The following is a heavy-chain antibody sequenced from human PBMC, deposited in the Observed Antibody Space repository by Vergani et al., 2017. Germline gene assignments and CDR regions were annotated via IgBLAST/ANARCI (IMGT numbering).Heavy chain of an antibody. Sequence: QVQLVQSGAEVKKPGSSVKVSCKASGGTFSSYTISWVRQAPGQGLEWMGRIIPILGIANYAQKFQGRVTITADKSTSTADMELSSLRSEDTAVYYCARDTAVAGTVYYYYGMDVWGQGTTVTVSS. D-gene: IGHD6-19*01. CDR1: GGTFSSYT. J-gene: IGHJ6*02. CDR3: ARDTAVAGTVYYYYGMDV. V-gene: IGHV1-69*08. CDR2: IIPILGIA.